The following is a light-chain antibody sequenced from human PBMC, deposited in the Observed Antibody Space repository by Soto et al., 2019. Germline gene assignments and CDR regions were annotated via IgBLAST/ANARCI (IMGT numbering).Light chain of an antibody. CDR1: TGAVTSGYY. CDR2: STS. CDR3: LLYYGGAQDV. Sequence: QAVLTQHPSLTVSPGETVTLTCASSTGAVTSGYYPYWFQQKPGQAPRALSYSTSNKHSWTPGRFSGSLLGGKAALTLSGVQPEDEAEYYCLLYYGGAQDVFGTGTKVTVL. V-gene: IGLV7-43*01. J-gene: IGLJ1*01.